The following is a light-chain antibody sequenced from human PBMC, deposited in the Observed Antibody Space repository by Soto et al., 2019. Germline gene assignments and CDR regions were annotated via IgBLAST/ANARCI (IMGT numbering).Light chain of an antibody. CDR1: SIDVGAYNY. J-gene: IGLJ1*01. CDR2: EVG. CDR3: SSYTARGTRV. Sequence: QSALTQFASVSGSPGQSITLSCTGTSIDVGAYNYVSWYQQHPDKAPKLLIYEVGNRPSGVSFRFSGSKSGNTASLTISGLQAEDEADYYCSSYTARGTRVFGTGTKLTVL. V-gene: IGLV2-14*01.